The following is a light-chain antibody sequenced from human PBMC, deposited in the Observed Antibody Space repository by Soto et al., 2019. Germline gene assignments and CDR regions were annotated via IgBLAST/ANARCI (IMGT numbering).Light chain of an antibody. CDR2: SNN. J-gene: IGLJ3*02. V-gene: IGLV1-44*01. Sequence: QSVLTQPPSASGTPGQRVTISCSGSSSNIGSTTVNWYQQLPGTAPKLLIYSNNQRPSGVPDRFSASKSGTSASLAISGLQSEHEAASYCAAWDDSLNGPVFGGGTQLTVL. CDR3: AAWDDSLNGPV. CDR1: SSNIGSTT.